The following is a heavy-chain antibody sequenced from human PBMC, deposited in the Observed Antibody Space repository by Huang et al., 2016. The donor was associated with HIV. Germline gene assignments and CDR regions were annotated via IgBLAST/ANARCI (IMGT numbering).Heavy chain of an antibody. CDR1: GGSFSRYY. CDR3: AREVMISFGGPFDP. Sequence: QVQLQQWGAGLLKPSETLSLTCAVYGGSFSRYYWNWIRPSPGKGLEWIGQINHCGNTNYNPALESRVSMSVDTSKNQFSLKLNSVTGADTAMYYCAREVMISFGGPFDPWGQGTLVTVSS. CDR2: INHCGNT. J-gene: IGHJ5*02. V-gene: IGHV4-34*01. D-gene: IGHD3-16*01.